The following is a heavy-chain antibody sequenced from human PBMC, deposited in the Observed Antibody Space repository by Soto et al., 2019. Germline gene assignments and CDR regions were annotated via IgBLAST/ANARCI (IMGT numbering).Heavy chain of an antibody. CDR2: IYHSGST. CDR3: AGGRNPLGHFDY. CDR1: GGSISGYY. Sequence: SETLSLTCTVSGGSISGYYWSWIRQPPGRGLEWIGYIYHSGSTNYNPSLKPRVTISVDTSKNQFSLKLSSVTAADTAVYYCAGGRNPLGHFDYWGQGTLVTVSS. V-gene: IGHV4-59*01. D-gene: IGHD7-27*01. J-gene: IGHJ4*02.